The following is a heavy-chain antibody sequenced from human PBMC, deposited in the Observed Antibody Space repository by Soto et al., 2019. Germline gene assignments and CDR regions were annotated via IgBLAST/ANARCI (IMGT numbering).Heavy chain of an antibody. D-gene: IGHD6-19*01. J-gene: IGHJ4*02. CDR2: VSHDGRNT. CDR3: AKGGRQWLVTSDFNY. V-gene: IGHV3-30*18. CDR1: GFSVSNNY. Sequence: GGSLRLSCAASGFSVSNNYMNWVRQAPGKGLEWVAVVSHDGRNTHYADSVKGRFTISRDSSKNTVSLEMTSLRAEDTAVYYCAKGGRQWLVTSDFNYWGQGALVTVSS.